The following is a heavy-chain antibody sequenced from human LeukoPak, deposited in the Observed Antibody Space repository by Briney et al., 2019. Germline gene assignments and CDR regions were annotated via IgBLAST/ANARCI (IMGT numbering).Heavy chain of an antibody. CDR1: GYRFTSYW. D-gene: IGHD3-3*01. V-gene: IGHV5-51*01. Sequence: GESLKISCKNSGYRFTSYWIGWVRQMPGKGLEWMGIIYPADSDTRYSPSFQGQVTISADKSISTTYLQWSSLKASDTAMYYCARLFRGSEHYLDYGGQGTLVTVSS. CDR3: ARLFRGSEHYLDY. J-gene: IGHJ4*02. CDR2: IYPADSDT.